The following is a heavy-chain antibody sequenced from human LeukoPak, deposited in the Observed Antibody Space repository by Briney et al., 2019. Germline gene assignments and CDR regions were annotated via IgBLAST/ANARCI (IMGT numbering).Heavy chain of an antibody. D-gene: IGHD4-23*01. V-gene: IGHV4-59*01. J-gene: IGHJ4*02. CDR2: IYYSGST. CDR1: GGSISSYY. CDR3: ARYRGTVVTPAFDY. Sequence: SETLSLTCTVSGGSISSYYWSWIRQPPGKGLEWIGYIYYSGSTNYNPSLKRRVTISVDTSKDQFSLKLSSVTAADTAVYYCARYRGTVVTPAFDYWGQGTLVTVSS.